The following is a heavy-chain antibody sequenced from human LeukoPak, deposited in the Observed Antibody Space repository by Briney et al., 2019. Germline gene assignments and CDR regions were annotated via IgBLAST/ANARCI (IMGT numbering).Heavy chain of an antibody. CDR1: GFTFSSHS. Sequence: GGSLRLSCAASGFTFSSHSMNWVRQAPGKGLEWVSLITSSSSHIYYADSVNGRFTISRDNAKNSLYLEFNSLRAEDTAVYFFVGLGFCSGGSCYGYYYMDVGGKGTTVPVSS. D-gene: IGHD2-15*01. J-gene: IGHJ6*03. V-gene: IGHV3-21*01. CDR2: ITSSSSHI. CDR3: VGLGFCSGGSCYGYYYMDV.